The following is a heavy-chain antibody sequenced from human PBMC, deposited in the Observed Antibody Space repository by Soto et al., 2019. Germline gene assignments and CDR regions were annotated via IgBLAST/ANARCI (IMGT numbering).Heavy chain of an antibody. V-gene: IGHV2-5*02. CDR2: IYWDDAK. CDR3: AHKGGGDRILDY. D-gene: IGHD3-16*01. Sequence: QITLKESGPTLVKPTQTLTLTCTFSGFSLSTSGVGVGWIRQPPGKALEWVALIYWDDAKEYSPSLKSRLTTTKYTSKNHGALTWSNMDPVDTATYYFAHKGGGDRILDYWGQGTLVTVSS. CDR1: GFSLSTSGVG. J-gene: IGHJ4*02.